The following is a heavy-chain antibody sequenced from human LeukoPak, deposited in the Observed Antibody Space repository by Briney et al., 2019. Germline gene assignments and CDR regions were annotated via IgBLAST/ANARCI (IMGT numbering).Heavy chain of an antibody. CDR2: IYTSGST. V-gene: IGHV4-61*02. Sequence: SQTLSLTCTVSGGSISSGSYYWSWIRQPAGKGLEWIGRIYTSGSTNYNPSLKSRVTISVDTSKNQFSLKLSSVTAADTAVYYCARIFLAARDAFDIWGQGTMVTVSS. D-gene: IGHD6-6*01. CDR3: ARIFLAARDAFDI. J-gene: IGHJ3*02. CDR1: GGSISSGSYY.